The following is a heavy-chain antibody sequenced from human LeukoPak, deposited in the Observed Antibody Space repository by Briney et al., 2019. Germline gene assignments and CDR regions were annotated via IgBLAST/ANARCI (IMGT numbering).Heavy chain of an antibody. CDR3: ARYYDSSGYYSYYYYYGMDV. Sequence: SETLSLTCTVSGGSISSYYWSWIRQPPGKGLEWIGYIYYSGSTNYNPSLKSRVTISVDTSKNQFSLKLSSVTAADTAVYYCARYYDSSGYYSYYYYYGMDVWGQGTTVTVSS. CDR2: IYYSGST. CDR1: GGSISSYY. V-gene: IGHV4-59*01. J-gene: IGHJ6*02. D-gene: IGHD3-22*01.